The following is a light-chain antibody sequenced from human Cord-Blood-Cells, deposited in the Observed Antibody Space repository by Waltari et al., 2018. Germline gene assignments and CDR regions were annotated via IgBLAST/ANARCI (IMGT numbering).Light chain of an antibody. CDR1: QSVSSY. Sequence: IVLTHSPATLSLSPGESATLSCRASQSVSSYLAWYQQKPGQAPRLLIYDASNRATGIPARFSGSGSGTDFTLTISSLEPEDFAVYYCQQRSNWPPRLTFGGGTKVEIK. V-gene: IGKV3-11*01. J-gene: IGKJ4*01. CDR2: DAS. CDR3: QQRSNWPPRLT.